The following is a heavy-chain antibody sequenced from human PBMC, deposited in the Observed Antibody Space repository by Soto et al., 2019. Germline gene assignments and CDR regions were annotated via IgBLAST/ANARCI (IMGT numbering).Heavy chain of an antibody. J-gene: IGHJ4*02. D-gene: IGHD6-13*01. CDR1: GFTFSSYA. CDR3: AIPNGIAAAGTYDY. CDR2: ISYDGSNK. V-gene: IGHV3-30-3*01. Sequence: GGSLRLSCAASGFTFSSYAMHWVRQAPGKGLEWVAVISYDGSNKYYADSVKGRFTISRDNSKNTLYLQMNSLRAEDTAVYYCAIPNGIAAAGTYDYWSQGTLVTVSS.